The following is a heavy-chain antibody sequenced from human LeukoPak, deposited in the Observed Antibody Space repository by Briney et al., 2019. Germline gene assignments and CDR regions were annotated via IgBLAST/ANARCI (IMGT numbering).Heavy chain of an antibody. CDR3: ARGGTGFDY. CDR2: TYYRSKWYN. V-gene: IGHV6-1*01. J-gene: IGHJ4*02. D-gene: IGHD1-14*01. CDR1: GDSVASNSAT. Sequence: SQTLSLTCAISGDSVASNSATWTWIRQSPSRGLEYLGRTYYRSKWYNDYAESVKSRIAINPDTSKNHFSLQLNSVTPEDTAVYYCARGGTGFDYWGQGTLVTVSS.